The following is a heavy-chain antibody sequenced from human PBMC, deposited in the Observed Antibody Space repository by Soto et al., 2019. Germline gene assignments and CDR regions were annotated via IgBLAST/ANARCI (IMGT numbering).Heavy chain of an antibody. CDR1: CGSISSYY. CDR3: AGRYGSVFDF. J-gene: IGHJ4*02. CDR2: IYYSGST. D-gene: IGHD6-19*01. Sequence: PSDTLSLTCNVSCGSISSYYWIWIRQPPGKGLECIGYIYYSGSTNYNPSLKSRVTISVDTSKNQFSLKLSSVTAADTAVYYCAGRYGSVFDFWGQGTLVTVSS. V-gene: IGHV4-59*07.